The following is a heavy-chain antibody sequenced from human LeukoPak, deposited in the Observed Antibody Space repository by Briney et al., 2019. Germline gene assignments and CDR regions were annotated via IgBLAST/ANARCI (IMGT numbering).Heavy chain of an antibody. CDR3: ARGGIAAASDAFDI. D-gene: IGHD6-13*01. CDR2: ISAYNGNT. Sequence: ASVKVSCKASGYTFTSYGISWVRQAPGQGLEWMGWISAYNGNTNYAQELQGRVTMTTDTSTSTAYMDLRSLRSDDTAVYYCARGGIAAASDAFDIWGQGTMVTVSS. CDR1: GYTFTSYG. V-gene: IGHV1-18*01. J-gene: IGHJ3*02.